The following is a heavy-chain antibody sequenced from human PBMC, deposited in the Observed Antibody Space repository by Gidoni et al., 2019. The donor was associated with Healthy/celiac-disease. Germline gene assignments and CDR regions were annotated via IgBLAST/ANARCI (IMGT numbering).Heavy chain of an antibody. J-gene: IGHJ4*02. CDR2: ISYDGSNK. CDR3: AKDGGAAYSSSLDY. Sequence: QVQLVESGGGVVQPGRSLRLSCPASGFTFSSYGMHWVRQAPGKGLEWVAVISYDGSNKYYADSVKGRFTISRDNSKNTLYLQMNSLRAEDTAVYYCAKDGGAAYSSSLDYWGQGTLVTVSS. D-gene: IGHD6-19*01. V-gene: IGHV3-30*18. CDR1: GFTFSSYG.